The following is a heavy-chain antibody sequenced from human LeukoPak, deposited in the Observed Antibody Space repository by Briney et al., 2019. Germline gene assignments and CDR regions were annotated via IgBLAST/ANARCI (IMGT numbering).Heavy chain of an antibody. CDR2: IYYSGST. CDR1: GGSISSYY. V-gene: IGHV4-59*01. J-gene: IGHJ6*02. Sequence: PSETLSLTCTVSGGSISSYYWSWIRQPPGKGLEWIGYIYYSGSTNYNPSLKSRVTISVDTSKNQFSLKLSSVTAADTAVYYRARVTGYSSGWYADYYYGMDVWGQGTTVTVSS. D-gene: IGHD6-19*01. CDR3: ARVTGYSSGWYADYYYGMDV.